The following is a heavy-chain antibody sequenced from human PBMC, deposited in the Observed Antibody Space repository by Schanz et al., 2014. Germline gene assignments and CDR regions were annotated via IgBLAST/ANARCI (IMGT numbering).Heavy chain of an antibody. V-gene: IGHV1-18*01. CDR2: ISVYHGHT. J-gene: IGHJ3*01. Sequence: QVQLVQSGAEVKKPGASVRVSCKASGYSFTTYDVNWVRQATGQGLEGMGWISVYHGHTNYAEKVHARVTMTTDTTASTVFMELRGVRSDVTAVYYCARETTMITGGAFDAWGQGTMVTVSS. CDR1: GYSFTTYD. D-gene: IGHD4-17*01. CDR3: ARETTMITGGAFDA.